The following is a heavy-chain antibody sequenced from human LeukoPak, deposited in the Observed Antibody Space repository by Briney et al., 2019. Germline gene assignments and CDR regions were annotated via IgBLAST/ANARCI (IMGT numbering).Heavy chain of an antibody. D-gene: IGHD6-19*01. V-gene: IGHV1-18*01. CDR3: ARVAGMRYFDY. J-gene: IGHJ4*02. CDR2: ISAYNGNT. Sequence: ASVKVSCKASGGTFSSYAISWVRQAPGQGLEWMGWISAYNGNTNYAQKLQGRVTMTTDTSTSTAYMELRSLRSDDTAVYYCARVAGMRYFDYWGQGTLVTVSS. CDR1: GGTFSSYA.